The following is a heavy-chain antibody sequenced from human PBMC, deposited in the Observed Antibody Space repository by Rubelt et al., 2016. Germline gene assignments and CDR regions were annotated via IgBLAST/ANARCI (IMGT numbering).Heavy chain of an antibody. Sequence: GGLVQPGGSLGLSCSASGFTFSSYAMHWVRQAPGKGLEYISALSANGGSPFYADSVKGRFTISRDNSKNTLYLQMNSLTVDDTAVYYCARDGVDYWGQGTLVTVSS. CDR1: GFTFSSYA. D-gene: IGHD3-16*01. J-gene: IGHJ4*02. CDR3: ARDGVDY. CDR2: LSANGGSP. V-gene: IGHV3-64*04.